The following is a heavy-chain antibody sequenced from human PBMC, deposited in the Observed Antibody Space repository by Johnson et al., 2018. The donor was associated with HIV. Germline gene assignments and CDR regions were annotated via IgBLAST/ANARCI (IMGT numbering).Heavy chain of an antibody. CDR3: AKGMGELLRIDAFDI. D-gene: IGHD1-26*01. Sequence: EQLVESGGGLVQPGGSLRLSCAASGFTFSSYAMSWVRQAPGKGLEWVSAISGSGGSTYYADSVKGRFTISRDNAKNTLFLQMNTLRAEDTAVYYCAKGMGELLRIDAFDIWGQGTMVTVSS. CDR2: ISGSGGST. V-gene: IGHV3-23*04. CDR1: GFTFSSYA. J-gene: IGHJ3*02.